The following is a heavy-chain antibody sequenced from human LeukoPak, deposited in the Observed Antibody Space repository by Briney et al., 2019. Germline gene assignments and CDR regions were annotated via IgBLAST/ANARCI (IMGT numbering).Heavy chain of an antibody. J-gene: IGHJ4*02. V-gene: IGHV4-59*12. CDR1: GGSISSYY. D-gene: IGHD3-3*01. Sequence: SETLSLTCTVSGGSISSYYWSWIRQPPGKGLEWIGYIYYSGSTNYNPSLKSRVTMSVDTSKNQFSLKLSSVTAADTAVYYCARGRYYDFWSGYPNSPFDYWGQGTLVTVSS. CDR3: ARGRYYDFWSGYPNSPFDY. CDR2: IYYSGST.